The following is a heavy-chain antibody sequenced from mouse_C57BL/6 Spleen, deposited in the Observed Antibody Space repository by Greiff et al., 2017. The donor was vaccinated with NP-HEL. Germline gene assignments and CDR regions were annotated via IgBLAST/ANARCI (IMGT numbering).Heavy chain of an antibody. CDR1: GFTFSDYY. J-gene: IGHJ4*01. Sequence: EVQLVESGGGLVQPGGSLKLSCAASGFTFSDYYMYWVRQTPEKRLEWVAYISNGGGSTYYPDTVKGRFTISRDNAKNTLYLQMSRLKSEDTAMYYCARGGLRDYAMDYWGQGTSVTVSS. CDR2: ISNGGGST. V-gene: IGHV5-12*01. D-gene: IGHD1-1*01. CDR3: ARGGLRDYAMDY.